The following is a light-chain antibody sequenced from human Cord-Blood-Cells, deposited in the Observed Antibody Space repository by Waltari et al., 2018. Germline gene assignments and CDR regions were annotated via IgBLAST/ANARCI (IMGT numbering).Light chain of an antibody. CDR1: SSNIGSHY. J-gene: IGLJ3*02. CDR3: AAWDDSLSAWV. Sequence: QSVLTQPPSAPGTPGQRVTISWSGSSSNIGSHYVYRYQQLPGTAPNLLIYRNNRRPSGVPDRFSGSKSGTSASLAISGLRSEDEADYYCAAWDDSLSAWVFGGGTKLTVL. CDR2: RNN. V-gene: IGLV1-47*01.